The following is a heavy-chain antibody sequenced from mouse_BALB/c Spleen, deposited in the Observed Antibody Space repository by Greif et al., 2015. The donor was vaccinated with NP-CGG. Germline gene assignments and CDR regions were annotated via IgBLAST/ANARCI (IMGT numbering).Heavy chain of an antibody. CDR1: GFTFSSFG. V-gene: IGHV5-17*02. CDR3: ARTTVVAYYAMDY. D-gene: IGHD1-1*01. Sequence: DVKLVESGGGLVQPGGSRKLSCAASGFTFSSFGMHWVRQAPEKGLEWVAYISSGSSTIYYADTVKGRFTISRDNPKNTLLLQMTSLRSEDTAMYYCARTTVVAYYAMDYWGQGTSVTVSS. J-gene: IGHJ4*01. CDR2: ISSGSSTI.